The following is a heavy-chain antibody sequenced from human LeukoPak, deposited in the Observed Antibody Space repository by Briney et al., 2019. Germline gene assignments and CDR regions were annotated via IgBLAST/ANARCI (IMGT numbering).Heavy chain of an antibody. CDR2: INPEGSRG. V-gene: IGHV3-74*01. CDR1: GFNFSKYW. Sequence: GGSLRLSCAASGFNFSKYWMHWVRQAPRKGLVWVSRINPEGSRGTYADSVMGRFTISRDNAENTLYLQMNSLRGDDTAVYYRYAPEVDYWGQGTLVTVSS. J-gene: IGHJ4*02. D-gene: IGHD5-12*01. CDR3: YAPEVDY.